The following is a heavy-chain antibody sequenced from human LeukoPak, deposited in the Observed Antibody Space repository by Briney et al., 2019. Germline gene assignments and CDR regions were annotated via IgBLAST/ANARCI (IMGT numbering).Heavy chain of an antibody. J-gene: IGHJ4*02. CDR1: GFTFSDHY. D-gene: IGHD3-10*01. CDR2: SRDKANSYTT. CDR3: VRGMVRGADFDS. Sequence: QTGGSLRLSCAASGFTFSDHYTDWVRQAPGKGLEWVGRSRDKANSYTTDYAASVEGRFTISRDDSKNSLYLQMNSLKTEDTAVYYCVRGMVRGADFDSWGQGTLVTVSS. V-gene: IGHV3-72*01.